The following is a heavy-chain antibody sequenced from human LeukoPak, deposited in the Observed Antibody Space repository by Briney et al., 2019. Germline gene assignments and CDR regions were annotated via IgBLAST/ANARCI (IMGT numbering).Heavy chain of an antibody. CDR1: GFTFSSYW. CDR3: AKDRGEQWLVTSFDY. Sequence: QPGGSLRLSCAASGFTFSSYWMHWVRQAPGKGLEWVAVISYDGSNKYYVDSVKGRFTISRDNSKNTLYLQMNSLRPEDTAVYYCAKDRGEQWLVTSFDYWGQGTLVTVSS. D-gene: IGHD6-19*01. CDR2: ISYDGSNK. J-gene: IGHJ4*02. V-gene: IGHV3-30*18.